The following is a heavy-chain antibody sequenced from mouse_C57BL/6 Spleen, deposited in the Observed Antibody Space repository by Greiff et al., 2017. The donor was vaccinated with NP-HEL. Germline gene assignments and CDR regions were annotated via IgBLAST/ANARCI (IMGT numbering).Heavy chain of an antibody. J-gene: IGHJ1*03. CDR3: ARNNDYYGSSSWYFDV. D-gene: IGHD1-1*01. CDR2: IWTGGGT. Sequence: VKVVESGPGLVAPSQSLSITCTVSGFSLTSYAISWVRQPPGKGLEWLGVIWTGGGTNYNSAPKSRLSTSKDNSKSQVFLKMNSLQSDDTARYYCARNNDYYGSSSWYFDVWGTGTTVTVSS. V-gene: IGHV2-9-1*01. CDR1: GFSLTSYA.